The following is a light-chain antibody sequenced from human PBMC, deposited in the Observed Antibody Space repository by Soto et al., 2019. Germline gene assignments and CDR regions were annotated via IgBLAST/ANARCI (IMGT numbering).Light chain of an antibody. V-gene: IGLV1-44*01. CDR2: SNN. J-gene: IGLJ3*02. Sequence: QSVLTQPPSTSGTPGQRVIISCSGSSSNIGSNTVSWYQQLPGTAPKLLIYSNNQRPSGVPDRFSGSKSGTSASLAIRRLQSEDEADYYCAAWDDSLSGWVFGGGTKVTVL. CDR3: AAWDDSLSGWV. CDR1: SSNIGSNT.